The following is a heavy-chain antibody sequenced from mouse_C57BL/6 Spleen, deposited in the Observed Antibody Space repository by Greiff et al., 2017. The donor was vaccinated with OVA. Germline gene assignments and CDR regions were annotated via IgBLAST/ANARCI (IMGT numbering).Heavy chain of an antibody. CDR3: ARGATGPFAY. CDR2: ISSGSSTI. D-gene: IGHD4-1*01. CDR1: GFTFSDYG. J-gene: IGHJ3*01. V-gene: IGHV5-17*01. Sequence: EVQLKESGGGLVKPGGSLKLSCAASGFTFSDYGMHWVRQAPEKGLEWVAYISSGSSTIYYADTVKGRFTISRDNAKNTLFLQMTSLRSEDTAMYYCARGATGPFAYWGQGTLVTVSA.